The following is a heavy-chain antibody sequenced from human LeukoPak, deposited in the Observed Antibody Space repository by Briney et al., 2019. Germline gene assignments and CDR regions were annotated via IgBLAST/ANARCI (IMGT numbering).Heavy chain of an antibody. Sequence: NPSETLSLTCSVSGDSISSNNYYWGWVRQPPGKGLEWIGTIHYSGSTDYNPSLKSRVTMSVDASKNQFSLNLSSVTAADMAVYYCARHPGVTYFDFWGQGALVTVSS. CDR2: IHYSGST. D-gene: IGHD3-10*01. J-gene: IGHJ4*02. V-gene: IGHV4-39*01. CDR1: GDSISSNNYY. CDR3: ARHPGVTYFDF.